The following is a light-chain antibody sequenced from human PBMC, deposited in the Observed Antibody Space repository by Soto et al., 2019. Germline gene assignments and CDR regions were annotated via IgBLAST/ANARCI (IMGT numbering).Light chain of an antibody. Sequence: DIVMTQSPNCLAVSLGERATINCKSSQSVFYNSNDKNFLTWYQQKPGQPPRLLIYWASSRASGVPDRFSGSGSGTDFTLTISSLQAEDVAIYYCHQYYTTPWTLGQGTKVEIK. CDR1: QSVFYNSNDKNF. J-gene: IGKJ1*01. CDR3: HQYYTTPWT. CDR2: WAS. V-gene: IGKV4-1*01.